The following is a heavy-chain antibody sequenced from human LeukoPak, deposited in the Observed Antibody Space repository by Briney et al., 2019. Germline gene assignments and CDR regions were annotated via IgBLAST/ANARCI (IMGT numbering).Heavy chain of an antibody. Sequence: SETLSLTCTVSGGSISSYYWSWIRQPPGKGLEWIGYIYTSGSTNYNPSLKSRGTISVDTSKNQFSLKLSSVTAADTAVYYCARQGTTGTSPFDYWGQGTLVTVSS. V-gene: IGHV4-4*09. CDR3: ARQGTTGTSPFDY. CDR1: GGSISSYY. J-gene: IGHJ4*02. CDR2: IYTSGST. D-gene: IGHD1-1*01.